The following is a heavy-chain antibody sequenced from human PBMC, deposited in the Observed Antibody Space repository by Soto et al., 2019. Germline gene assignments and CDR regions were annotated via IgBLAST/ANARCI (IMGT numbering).Heavy chain of an antibody. J-gene: IGHJ1*01. V-gene: IGHV3-9*01. CDR1: GFTFDDYA. CDR3: VKDESINWYSGHFRH. D-gene: IGHD6-13*01. Sequence: GGSLRLSCAASGFTFDDYAMHWVRQVPGKGLEWVSGINWNSGSIGYGDSVEGRFAISRDNGKNSLHLKMSSLSAEDTDFYYCVKDESINWYSGHFRHWGQGTLVTVSS. CDR2: INWNSGSI.